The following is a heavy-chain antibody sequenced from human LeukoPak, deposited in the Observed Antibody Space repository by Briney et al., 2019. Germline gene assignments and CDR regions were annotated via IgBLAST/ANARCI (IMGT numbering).Heavy chain of an antibody. D-gene: IGHD2-2*02. CDR2: IYTSGST. J-gene: IGHJ5*02. V-gene: IGHV4-4*09. CDR1: GGSISSYY. CDR3: AGHGKYPRNWFDP. Sequence: SETLSLTCTVSGGSISSYYWSWIRQPPGKGLEWIGYIYTSGSTNYNPSLKSRVTISVDTSKNQFTLKLSSVTAADTAVYYCAGHGKYPRNWFDPWGQGTLVTVSS.